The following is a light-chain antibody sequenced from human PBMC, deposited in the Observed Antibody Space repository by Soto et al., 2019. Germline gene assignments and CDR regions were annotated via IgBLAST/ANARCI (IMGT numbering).Light chain of an antibody. V-gene: IGKV1-33*01. J-gene: IGKJ5*01. CDR1: QDISNY. CDR3: QQSDNLPIT. Sequence: DFQMTQSPSSLSASVGDRVTITCQASQDISNYLNWYQQKPGRAPKLLIYDASTLERGVPSRFSGTGSGTLFTFAISSLQPEDIGLYYCQQSDNLPITFGQGTRLEIK. CDR2: DAS.